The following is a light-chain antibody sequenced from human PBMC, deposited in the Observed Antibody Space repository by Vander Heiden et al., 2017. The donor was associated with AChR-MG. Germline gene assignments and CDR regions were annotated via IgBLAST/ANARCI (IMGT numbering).Light chain of an antibody. V-gene: IGKV2-28*01. Sequence: DIVMTQSPLSLPVTPGEPASISCRASQSLRHSNGYNSLDWYLQKPRQSRQLLLYLGSNRACGVPGRFSGSGSGTDFTLKISRVDADDVGVYYWRQALQTPRTFGGGTKVEIK. CDR1: QSLRHSNGYNS. CDR3: RQALQTPRT. J-gene: IGKJ4*01. CDR2: LGS.